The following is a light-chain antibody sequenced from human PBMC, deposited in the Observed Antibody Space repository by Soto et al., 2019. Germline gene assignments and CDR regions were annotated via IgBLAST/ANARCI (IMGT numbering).Light chain of an antibody. J-gene: IGKJ4*01. V-gene: IGKV3-11*01. CDR1: QSVSSY. CDR2: DAS. Sequence: EIVLTQSPATLSLSPGERATLSCRASQSVSSYLAWYQQKPGQAPRLLIYDASKRATGIPARFSGSGSGTDFTLTISSLEPEDFAVYYCQQGSNGPLLLTFGGGTKVEIK. CDR3: QQGSNGPLLLT.